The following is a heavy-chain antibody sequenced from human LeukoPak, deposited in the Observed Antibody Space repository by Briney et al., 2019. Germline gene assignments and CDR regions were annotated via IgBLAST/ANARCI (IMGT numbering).Heavy chain of an antibody. CDR3: ARHPAGGIGMVPPYYFDY. Sequence: SSETLSLTCTVSGASMTSYCWTWIRQPPGKGLEWVGYMYFGERTNCNPSLKSRATISIDTTKKQFSLNLKSVTAADTAVYYCARHPAGGIGMVPPYYFDYWGQGTLVTVSS. CDR2: MYFGERT. J-gene: IGHJ4*02. CDR1: GASMTSYC. V-gene: IGHV4-59*01. D-gene: IGHD6-13*01.